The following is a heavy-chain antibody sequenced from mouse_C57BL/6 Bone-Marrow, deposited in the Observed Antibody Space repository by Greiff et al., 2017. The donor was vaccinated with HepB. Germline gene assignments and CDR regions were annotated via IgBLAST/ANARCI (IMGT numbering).Heavy chain of an antibody. CDR2: IWSGGST. D-gene: IGHD1-1*01. CDR1: GFSFTSYG. V-gene: IGHV2-2*01. CDR3: ARALLYYGSSGGFAY. J-gene: IGHJ3*01. Sequence: QVQLKESGPGLVQPSQRLSITCTVSGFSFTSYGVHWVRQSPGKGLEWLGVIWSGGSTDYNAAFISRLSISKDNSKSQVFFKMNSLQADDTAIYYCARALLYYGSSGGFAYWGQGTLVTVSA.